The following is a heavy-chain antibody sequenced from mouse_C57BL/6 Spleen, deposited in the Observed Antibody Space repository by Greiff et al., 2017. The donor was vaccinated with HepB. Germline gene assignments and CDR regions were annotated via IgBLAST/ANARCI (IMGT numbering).Heavy chain of an antibody. Sequence: VQLQQSGTVLARPGASVKMSCKTSGYTFTSYWMHWVKQRPGQGLEWIGAIYPGNSDTSYNQKFKGKAKLTAVTSASTAYMELSSLTNEDSAVYYCTRTYYSNYEVFYYAMDYWGQGTSVTVSS. CDR3: TRTYYSNYEVFYYAMDY. CDR1: GYTFTSYW. J-gene: IGHJ4*01. CDR2: IYPGNSDT. V-gene: IGHV1-5*01. D-gene: IGHD2-5*01.